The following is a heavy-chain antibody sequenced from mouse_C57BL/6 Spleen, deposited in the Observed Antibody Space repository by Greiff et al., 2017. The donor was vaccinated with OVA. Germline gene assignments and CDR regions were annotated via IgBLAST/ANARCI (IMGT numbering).Heavy chain of an antibody. CDR2: IYPGDGDT. J-gene: IGHJ4*01. CDR1: GYAFSSSW. Sequence: QVQLKQSGPELVKPGASVKISCKASGYAFSSSWMNWVKQRPGKGLEWIGRIYPGDGDTNYNGKFKGKATLTADKSSSTAYMQLSSLTSEDSAVYFCARNTDYGSSYDAMDYWGQGTSVTVSS. V-gene: IGHV1-82*01. D-gene: IGHD1-1*01. CDR3: ARNTDYGSSYDAMDY.